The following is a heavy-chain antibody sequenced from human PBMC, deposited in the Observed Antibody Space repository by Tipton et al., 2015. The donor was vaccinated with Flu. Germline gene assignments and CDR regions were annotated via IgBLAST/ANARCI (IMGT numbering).Heavy chain of an antibody. J-gene: IGHJ4*02. D-gene: IGHD5-24*01. CDR1: GASLRSSSYY. V-gene: IGHV4-39*07. CDR2: FYYDVGT. CDR3: VRTKDGYTLSNFVY. Sequence: LRLSCTVSGASLRSSSYYWGWIRQPQGKGLEWIGSFYYDVGTYYNPSLNSRVTISVDESKNQFSLRLTSVTAADTAAYYCVRTKDGYTLSNFVYWGQGTLVTVSS.